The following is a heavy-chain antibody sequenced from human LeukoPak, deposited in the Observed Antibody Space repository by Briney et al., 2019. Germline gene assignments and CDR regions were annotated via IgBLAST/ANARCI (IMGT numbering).Heavy chain of an antibody. J-gene: IGHJ4*02. D-gene: IGHD3-22*01. CDR2: INPNSGGT. V-gene: IGHV1-2*02. CDR3: ASTDVTYYYDSSGYPPLDY. Sequence: GASVKVSCKTSGDTFSSYGITWVRQAPGQGLEWMGWINPNSGGTNYAQKFQGRVTMTRDTSISTAYMGLSRLRSDDTAVYYCASTDVTYYYDSSGYPPLDYWGQGTLVTVSS. CDR1: GDTFSSYG.